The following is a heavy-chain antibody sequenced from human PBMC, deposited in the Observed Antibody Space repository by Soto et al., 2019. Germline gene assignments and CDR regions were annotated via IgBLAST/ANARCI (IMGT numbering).Heavy chain of an antibody. CDR1: GFNFRNYW. V-gene: IGHV3-7*01. CDR2: IKEDGSVK. CDR3: ARSGDVSSSNDY. Sequence: PRRSPTLSCAAYGFNFRNYWMTWFRQAPGKGLEWVANIKEDGSVKYYVDSVKGRFTISRDNTKNSVYLQMNSLRVEDTAVYYCARSGDVSSSNDYWGQGT. J-gene: IGHJ4*02. D-gene: IGHD3-22*01.